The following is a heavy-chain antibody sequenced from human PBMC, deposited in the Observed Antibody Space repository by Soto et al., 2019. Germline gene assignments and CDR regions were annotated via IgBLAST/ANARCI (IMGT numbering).Heavy chain of an antibody. CDR3: ARDHGDYDYVWGSYRFATQHPFDI. J-gene: IGHJ3*02. CDR1: GGSISSCDYY. Sequence: SETLSLTCTVSGGSISSCDYYWSWVRHPPGKGLDWIGYIYYSGSTNYNPSLKSRVTISVDTSKNQFSLKLSSVTAADTAVYYCARDHGDYDYVWGSYRFATQHPFDIWGQGTMVTVSS. D-gene: IGHD3-16*02. V-gene: IGHV4-30-4*02. CDR2: IYYSGST.